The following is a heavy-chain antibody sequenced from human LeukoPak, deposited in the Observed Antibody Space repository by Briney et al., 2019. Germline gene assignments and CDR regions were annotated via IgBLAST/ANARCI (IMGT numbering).Heavy chain of an antibody. Sequence: GGSLRLSCAASGFTLSSYWMSCVRRAPGKGVEWVVNIKQDGSEKYYVDSVKGRFTISRDNAKNSLYLQMNSLRSEVTAVYYCARGRETATAYWGQGSLVTVSS. D-gene: IGHD5-24*01. V-gene: IGHV3-7*03. CDR3: ARGRETATAY. J-gene: IGHJ4*02. CDR1: GFTLSSYW. CDR2: IKQDGSEK.